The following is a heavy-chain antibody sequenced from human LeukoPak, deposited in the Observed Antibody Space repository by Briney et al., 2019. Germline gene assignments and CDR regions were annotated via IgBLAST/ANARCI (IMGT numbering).Heavy chain of an antibody. J-gene: IGHJ4*02. CDR1: GFTFSSYA. CDR2: IGTDVRTT. Sequence: GGSLRLSCAASGFTFSSYAMHWVRQAPGKGLEYVSAIGTDVRTTLYANSVKDRFTISRDNSKSTLYLQMDSLRVEDMAVYYCAREAYSSGRAGCFDYWGRGTLVTVSS. V-gene: IGHV3-64*01. D-gene: IGHD6-25*01. CDR3: AREAYSSGRAGCFDY.